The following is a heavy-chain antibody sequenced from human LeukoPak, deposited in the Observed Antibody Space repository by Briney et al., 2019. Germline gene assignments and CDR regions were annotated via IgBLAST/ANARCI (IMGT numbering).Heavy chain of an antibody. CDR2: ISSSSSYI. CDR3: ARDVIVGATGIYFDY. CDR1: GFTFSSYS. Sequence: SGGSLRLPCAASGFTFSSYSMNWVRQAPGKGLEWVSSISSSSSYIYYADSVKGRFTISRDNAKNSLYLQMNSLRAEDTAVYYCARDVIVGATGIYFDYWGQGTLVTVSS. D-gene: IGHD1-26*01. V-gene: IGHV3-21*01. J-gene: IGHJ4*02.